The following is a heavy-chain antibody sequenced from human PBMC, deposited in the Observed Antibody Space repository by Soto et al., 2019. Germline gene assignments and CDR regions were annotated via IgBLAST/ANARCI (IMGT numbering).Heavy chain of an antibody. Sequence: QVHLVQSGAEVKKPGASVKVSCKTSGCTFTTFGISWVRQAPGQGLEWMGFISGYSGNTNYVQNFQGRVTMTTDTSTNTAYMELRSLRYDDTAVYYCARDFGGATTGLDYWGQGTPVTVSS. CDR2: ISGYSGNT. CDR3: ARDFGGATTGLDY. J-gene: IGHJ4*02. V-gene: IGHV1-18*01. D-gene: IGHD1-1*01. CDR1: GCTFTTFG.